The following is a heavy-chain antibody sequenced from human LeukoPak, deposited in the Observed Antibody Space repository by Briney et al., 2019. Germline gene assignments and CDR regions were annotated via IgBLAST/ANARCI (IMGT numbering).Heavy chain of an antibody. D-gene: IGHD2-15*01. CDR2: IYYSGST. CDR1: GGSISSYY. V-gene: IGHV4-59*08. J-gene: IGHJ4*02. CDR3: ARHGGCSGGSCLTSFDY. Sequence: SETLSLTCTVSGGSISSYYWSWIRQPPGKGLEWIGYIYYSGSTNYNPSLKSRVTISVDTSKNQFSLKLSSVTAADTAVYYCARHGGCSGGSCLTSFDYWGQGTLVTVSS.